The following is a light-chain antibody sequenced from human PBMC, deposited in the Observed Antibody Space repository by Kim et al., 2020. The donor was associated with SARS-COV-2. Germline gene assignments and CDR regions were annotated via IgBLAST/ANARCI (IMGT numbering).Light chain of an antibody. CDR1: QSVSSSY. V-gene: IGKV3D-7*01. CDR3: QQDYNLLT. Sequence: PGQRVTLSCRASQSVSSSYLTWYQQKPCQAPRLLIYGASSRATGIPARFSGSGSGTDFTLTISSLQPEDFAVYYCQQDYNLLTFGGGTKVDIK. J-gene: IGKJ4*01. CDR2: GAS.